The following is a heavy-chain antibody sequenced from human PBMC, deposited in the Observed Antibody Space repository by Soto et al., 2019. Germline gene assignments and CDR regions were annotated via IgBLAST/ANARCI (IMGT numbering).Heavy chain of an antibody. CDR1: GFTFSSYS. CDR3: ARGDARGYRYGYEAVTTNFYYYYYYMDV. Sequence: EVQLVESGGGLVQPGGSLRLSCAASGFTFSSYSMNWVRQAPGKGLEWVSYISSSSSTIYYADSVKGRFTISRDNAKNSLYLQMNSLRAEDTAVYYCARGDARGYRYGYEAVTTNFYYYYYYMDVWGKGTTVTVSS. V-gene: IGHV3-48*01. CDR2: ISSSSSTI. J-gene: IGHJ6*03. D-gene: IGHD5-18*01.